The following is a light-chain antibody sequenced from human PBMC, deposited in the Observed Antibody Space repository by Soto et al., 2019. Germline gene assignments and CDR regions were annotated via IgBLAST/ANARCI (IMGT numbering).Light chain of an antibody. Sequence: QSVLTQPASVSGSPGQSITISCTGTSSDVGGYNYVSWYQQHPGKAPKLMIYDVSNRTSGVSKRFSGSQSDNTASLTTSGLQAEDEADYDCSSYTSRSTHVVFGGGTQLTVL. J-gene: IGLJ2*01. CDR3: SSYTSRSTHVV. CDR1: SSDVGGYNY. CDR2: DVS. V-gene: IGLV2-14*01.